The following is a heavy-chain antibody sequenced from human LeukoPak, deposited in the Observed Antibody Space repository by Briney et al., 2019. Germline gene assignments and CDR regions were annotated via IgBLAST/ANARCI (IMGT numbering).Heavy chain of an antibody. D-gene: IGHD4-11*01. CDR3: ARGYSNYGYAFDI. J-gene: IGHJ3*02. V-gene: IGHV3-21*01. Sequence: GGSLRLSCAASGFSFSSYEMNWVRQAPGKGLEWVSSISSSSSYIYYADSVKGRFTISRDNAKNSLYLQMNSLRAEDTAVYYCARGYSNYGYAFDIWGQGTMVTVSS. CDR1: GFSFSSYE. CDR2: ISSSSSYI.